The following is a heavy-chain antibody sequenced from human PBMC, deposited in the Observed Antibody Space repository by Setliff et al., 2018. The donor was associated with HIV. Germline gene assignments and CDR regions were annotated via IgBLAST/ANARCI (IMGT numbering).Heavy chain of an antibody. CDR3: AKDHATSSWFTALLDY. CDR2: IYTSGST. CDR1: GGSISSGSYY. J-gene: IGHJ4*02. Sequence: TLSLTCTVSGGSISSGSYYWNWIRQPAGKGLEWIGRIYTSGSTNYNPSLKSRVTISRDNSKNTLYLQMNSLRAEDTAVYYCAKDHATSSWFTALLDYWGQGALVTVSS. D-gene: IGHD6-13*01. V-gene: IGHV4-61*02.